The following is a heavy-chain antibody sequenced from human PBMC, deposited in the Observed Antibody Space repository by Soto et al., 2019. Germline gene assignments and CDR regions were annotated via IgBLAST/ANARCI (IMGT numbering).Heavy chain of an antibody. CDR1: GDSVSSNSAA. CDR2: TYYRSKWYN. J-gene: IGHJ6*02. Sequence: SQTLSLTCAISGDSVSSNSAAWNWLRQSPSRGLEWLGRTYYRSKWYNDYAVSVKSRITINPDTSKNQFSLQLNSVTPEDTAVYYCAQTGTHYYYGMDVWGQGTTVTVSS. V-gene: IGHV6-1*01. D-gene: IGHD1-1*01. CDR3: AQTGTHYYYGMDV.